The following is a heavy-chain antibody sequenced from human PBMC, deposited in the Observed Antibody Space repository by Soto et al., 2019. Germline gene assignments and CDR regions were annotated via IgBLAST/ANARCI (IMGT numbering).Heavy chain of an antibody. J-gene: IGHJ4*02. CDR1: GGSISSSSYY. Sequence: QLQLQESGPGLVKPSETLSLTCTVSGGSISSSSYYWGWIRQPPGKGLEWIGSIYYSGSTYYNPSLKRRGTLSVDTSKNQFSLKLSSVTAADTAVYYCAGRWEEGFDYWGQGTLVTVSS. V-gene: IGHV4-39*01. D-gene: IGHD1-26*01. CDR3: AGRWEEGFDY. CDR2: IYYSGST.